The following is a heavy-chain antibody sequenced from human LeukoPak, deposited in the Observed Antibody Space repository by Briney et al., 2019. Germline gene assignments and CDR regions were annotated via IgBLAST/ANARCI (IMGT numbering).Heavy chain of an antibody. V-gene: IGHV1-69*02. CDR2: IILILVIP. J-gene: IGHJ5*02. CDR1: GGTFSSYT. Sequence: SVKVSCKASGGTFSSYTISWVRQAPGQGLEWMGRIILILVIPNYPQKFQRRVTITADNSTSTPYMELSSLRSEDTAVYYCARQATSIVGATTNWFDPWGQGTLVTVSS. CDR3: ARQATSIVGATTNWFDP. D-gene: IGHD1-26*01.